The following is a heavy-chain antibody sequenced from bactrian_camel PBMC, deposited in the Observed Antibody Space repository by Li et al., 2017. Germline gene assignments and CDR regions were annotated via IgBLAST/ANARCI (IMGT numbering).Heavy chain of an antibody. CDR2: FDSDGST. D-gene: IGHD5*01. CDR1: GNTDSMHC. J-gene: IGHJ6*01. CDR3: AGEVKLGWGDCNDGPPGTLVG. Sequence: VQLVESGGGSVQAGGSLRLSCVASGNTDSMHCMGWFRQAPGKEREGVAGFDSDGSTAYADSVKGRFTISQDLARNMVYLHMNNLEPDDTAMYYCAGEVKLGWGDCNDGPPGTLVGGARGPRSPSP. V-gene: IGHV3S53*01.